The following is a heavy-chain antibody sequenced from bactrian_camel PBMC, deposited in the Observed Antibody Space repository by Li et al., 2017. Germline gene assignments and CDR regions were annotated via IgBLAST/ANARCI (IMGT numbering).Heavy chain of an antibody. CDR3: SAESDCSAFACSGPYCYFGG. Sequence: HVQLVESGGGSVQVGGSLTLSCVASGDTIGRYCMGWFRQIPDREREAVAGIESDGSTSYADSVKGRFTISQDSAKNTLYLEMNSLKPDDTAVYYCSAESDCSAFACSGPYCYFGGWSQGTQVTVS. CDR2: IESDGST. V-gene: IGHV3S55*01. J-gene: IGHJ4*01. D-gene: IGHD1*01. CDR1: GDTIGRYC.